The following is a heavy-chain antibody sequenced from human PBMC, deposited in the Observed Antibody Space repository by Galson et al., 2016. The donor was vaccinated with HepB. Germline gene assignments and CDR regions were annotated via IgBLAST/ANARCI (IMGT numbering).Heavy chain of an antibody. CDR1: GYTFTNYA. D-gene: IGHD6-13*01. J-gene: IGHJ5*02. CDR2: IDAANGHT. CDR3: ARERSSWYRGWFDP. Sequence: SVKVSCKASGYTFTNYAMHWVRQAPGQGLEWMGWIDAANGHTKSSQKFQGRVTITRDTSASTAYMELSSLRLEDTAVYYCARERSSWYRGWFDPWGQGTLVSVSS. V-gene: IGHV1-3*01.